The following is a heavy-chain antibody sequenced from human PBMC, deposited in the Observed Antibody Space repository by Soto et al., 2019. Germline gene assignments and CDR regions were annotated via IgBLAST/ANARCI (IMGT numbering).Heavy chain of an antibody. J-gene: IGHJ5*02. D-gene: IGHD2-2*01. CDR3: ASVVPGAEAWFGP. CDR2: ISLYSDGT. CDR1: GYTFSNYG. V-gene: IGHV1-18*01. Sequence: ASVKVSCKTSGYTFSNYGITWVRQAPGQPLEWLGWISLYSDGTNYAQKFQGRVSMTTDTSTTTAYMELRSLRSDDTAVYYCASVVPGAEAWFGPWGQGTLVTVSS.